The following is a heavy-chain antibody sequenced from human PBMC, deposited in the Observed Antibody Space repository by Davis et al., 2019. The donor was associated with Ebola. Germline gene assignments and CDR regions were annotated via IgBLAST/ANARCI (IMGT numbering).Heavy chain of an antibody. CDR2: IKQDGSEM. V-gene: IGHV3-7*01. Sequence: PGESLKISCAASGFTFSPYSMNWVRQAPGKGPEWVANIKQDGSEMYYVDSVKGRFTISRDNAKNSLYLQMNSLRAEDTAVYYCARDRGDSSGYYYFDYWGQGTLVTVSS. D-gene: IGHD3-22*01. CDR3: ARDRGDSSGYYYFDY. J-gene: IGHJ4*02. CDR1: GFTFSPYS.